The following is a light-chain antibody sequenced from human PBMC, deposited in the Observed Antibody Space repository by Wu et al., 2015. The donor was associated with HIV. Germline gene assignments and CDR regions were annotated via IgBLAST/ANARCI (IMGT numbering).Light chain of an antibody. CDR2: DAS. V-gene: IGKV3-15*01. CDR1: QSVGSD. CDR3: QQYYDWPPYS. Sequence: EIFLTQSPASLSVSPGERVTLSCRASQSVGSDLAWYQQKPGQAPRLLMSDASARATGIPARFSGSGSGTRFTLTISSLQSEDFGIYYCQQYYDWPPYSFGQGTKVEIK. J-gene: IGKJ2*03.